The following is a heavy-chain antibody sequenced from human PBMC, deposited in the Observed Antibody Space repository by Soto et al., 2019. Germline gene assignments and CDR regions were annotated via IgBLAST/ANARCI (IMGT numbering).Heavy chain of an antibody. CDR2: VSHSGST. J-gene: IGHJ4*02. Sequence: QVQLQQWGAGLLKPSETLSLTCAVYGGSFSDYYWSWIRQTPEKGLEWIGEVSHSGSTTYNPSLKNRVTIAIHTSKKQFSLTLNSVTAADRAMYFCAREEPASRHHDYWGQGSLVTVSS. D-gene: IGHD1-26*01. V-gene: IGHV4-34*02. CDR3: AREEPASRHHDY. CDR1: GGSFSDYY.